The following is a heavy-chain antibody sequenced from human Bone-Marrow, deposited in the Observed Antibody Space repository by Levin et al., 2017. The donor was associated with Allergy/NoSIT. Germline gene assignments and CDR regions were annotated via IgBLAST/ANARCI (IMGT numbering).Heavy chain of an antibody. V-gene: IGHV3-48*02. CDR3: ARPSRDGYNYDDY. CDR1: GFTFSSYS. Sequence: GESLKISCAASGFTFSSYSMNWVRQAPGKGLEWVSYISSSSSTIYYADSVKGRFTISRDNAKNSLYLQMNSLRDEDTAVYYCARPSRDGYNYDDYWGQGTLVTVSS. J-gene: IGHJ4*02. CDR2: ISSSSSTI. D-gene: IGHD5-24*01.